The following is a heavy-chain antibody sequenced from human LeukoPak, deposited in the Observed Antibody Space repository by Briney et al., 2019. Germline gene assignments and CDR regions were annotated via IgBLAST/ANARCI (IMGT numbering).Heavy chain of an antibody. CDR1: GYTLTSYY. CDR2: INPSGGST. J-gene: IGHJ4*02. D-gene: IGHD6-13*01. Sequence: ASVKVSCKASGYTLTSYYIHWVRQALGQGLEWMGIINPSGGSTTYAQKFQGRVAMTRDTSTSRVYMEVSSLRSEDTAVYYCARTYSSSDEFDYWGQGTLVTVSS. V-gene: IGHV1-46*01. CDR3: ARTYSSSDEFDY.